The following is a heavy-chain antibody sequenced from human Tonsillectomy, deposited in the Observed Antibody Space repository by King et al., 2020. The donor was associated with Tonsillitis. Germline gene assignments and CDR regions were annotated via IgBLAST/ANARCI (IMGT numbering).Heavy chain of an antibody. Sequence: VQLVESGGGLVQPGGSLRLSCAASGFTFNKYNMNWVRQAPGKGLEWVSFIYSAGTSTSYPDSVKGRFTISRDNSKNTLYLQMNSLRAEDTAVYYCARERAASGFYYFDYWGHGTLVTVSP. CDR2: IYSAGTST. V-gene: IGHV3-23*03. J-gene: IGHJ4*01. CDR1: GFTFNKYN. D-gene: IGHD6-13*01. CDR3: ARERAASGFYYFDY.